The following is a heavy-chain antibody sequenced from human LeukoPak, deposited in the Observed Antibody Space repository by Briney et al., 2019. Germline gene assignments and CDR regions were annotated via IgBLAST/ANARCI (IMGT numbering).Heavy chain of an antibody. Sequence: TSETLSLTCTVSGGSISSGDYYWSWIRQPPGKGLEWIGYIYYSGSTYYNPSLKSRVTISVDTSKNQFSLKLSSVTAADTAVYYCASSITGTTEGDWFDPWGQGTLVTVSS. CDR1: GGSISSGDYY. CDR3: ASSITGTTEGDWFDP. J-gene: IGHJ5*02. V-gene: IGHV4-30-4*08. D-gene: IGHD1-7*01. CDR2: IYYSGST.